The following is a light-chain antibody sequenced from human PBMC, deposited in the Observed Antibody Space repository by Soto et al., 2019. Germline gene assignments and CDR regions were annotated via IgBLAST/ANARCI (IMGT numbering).Light chain of an antibody. CDR2: GAS. J-gene: IGKJ5*01. Sequence: DIVLTQSPGLLSLSPGERASLSCVSSQSISSSFLAWYQQKPGQAPRLIIYGASSRATGIPDRFSGTWSETDCTLTISRLEPEDVAVYYCQQYDNSPITLGQGTRLEIK. CDR1: QSISSSF. CDR3: QQYDNSPIT. V-gene: IGKV3-20*01.